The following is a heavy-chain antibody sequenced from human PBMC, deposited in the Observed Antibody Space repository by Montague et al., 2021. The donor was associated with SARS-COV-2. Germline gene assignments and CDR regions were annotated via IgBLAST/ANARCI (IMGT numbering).Heavy chain of an antibody. J-gene: IGHJ4*02. CDR2: ISYIGKT. CDR1: GYSISSGYY. CDR3: VRVLDNRGRDY. D-gene: IGHD3/OR15-3a*01. Sequence: SETLSLTCSVSGYSISSGYYWGWIRQPPGKGLEWVGCISYIGKTYYSPSLKSRLTISLDSSKNQFSLQARSVTAAGTAVYYCVRVLDNRGRDYWGQGTLVTVSS. V-gene: IGHV4-38-2*02.